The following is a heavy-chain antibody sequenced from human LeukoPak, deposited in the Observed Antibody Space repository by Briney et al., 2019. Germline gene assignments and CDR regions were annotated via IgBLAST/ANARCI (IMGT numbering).Heavy chain of an antibody. Sequence: GGSLRLSCGASGFTFSNYAMSWVRQAPGKGLEWVSVIYSGGSTYYADSVKGRFTISRDNSKNTLYLQMNSLRAEDTAVYYCARDVAVAGTVLDYWGQGTLVTVSS. CDR2: IYSGGST. D-gene: IGHD6-19*01. J-gene: IGHJ4*02. CDR3: ARDVAVAGTVLDY. V-gene: IGHV3-53*01. CDR1: GFTFSNYA.